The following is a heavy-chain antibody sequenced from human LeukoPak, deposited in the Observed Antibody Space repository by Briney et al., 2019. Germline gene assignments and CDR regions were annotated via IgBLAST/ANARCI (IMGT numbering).Heavy chain of an antibody. J-gene: IGHJ4*02. D-gene: IGHD3-10*02. CDR1: GFTFSSYW. Sequence: PGGSLRLSCAASGFTFSSYWMHWVRQAPGKGLVWVSRINSDGSTTTYADSVKGRFTISRDNARNTLYLQMNSLGAEDTAVYYCARVTWNYVPFDYWGQGTLVNVSS. CDR3: ARVTWNYVPFDY. CDR2: INSDGSTT. V-gene: IGHV3-74*01.